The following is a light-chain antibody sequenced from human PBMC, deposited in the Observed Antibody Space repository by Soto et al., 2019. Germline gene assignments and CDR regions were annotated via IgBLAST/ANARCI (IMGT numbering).Light chain of an antibody. V-gene: IGKV3-20*01. J-gene: IGKJ4*01. Sequence: ETVLTQSPGTLSLSPGERATLSCRASQSVAKNYLAWYQHKPGQGPRLLISGASIRATGIPDRFSGSGSGTDFTLTISRLQPEDFAVYYCLHYASAPLTFGGGTKVEI. CDR1: QSVAKNY. CDR3: LHYASAPLT. CDR2: GAS.